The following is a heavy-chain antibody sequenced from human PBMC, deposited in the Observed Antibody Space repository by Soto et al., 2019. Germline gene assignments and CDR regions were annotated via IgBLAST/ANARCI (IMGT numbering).Heavy chain of an antibody. J-gene: IGHJ6*02. CDR2: INPNSGGT. CDR1: GYTFTGYY. Sequence: QVQLVQSGAEVKKPGASVKVSCKASGYTFTGYYMHWVRQAPGQGLEWMGWINPNSGGTNYAQKFQGWVTMTRDTSISTAYMELSRLRSYDTAVYYCARGMVRGVITSSYYYGMDVWGQGTTVTVSS. CDR3: ARGMVRGVITSSYYYGMDV. V-gene: IGHV1-2*04. D-gene: IGHD3-10*01.